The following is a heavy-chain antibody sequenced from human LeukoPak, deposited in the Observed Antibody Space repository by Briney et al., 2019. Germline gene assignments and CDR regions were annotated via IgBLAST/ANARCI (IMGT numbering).Heavy chain of an antibody. J-gene: IGHJ4*02. CDR2: IIPIFGTA. Sequence: ASVKASCKASGYTFTSYGISWVRQAPGQGLEWMGGIIPIFGTANYAQKFQGRVTITADKSTSTAYMELSSLRSEDTAVYSCARNYDFWSGREDIVYWGQGTLVTVSS. V-gene: IGHV1-69*06. CDR3: ARNYDFWSGREDIVY. D-gene: IGHD3-3*01. CDR1: GYTFTSYG.